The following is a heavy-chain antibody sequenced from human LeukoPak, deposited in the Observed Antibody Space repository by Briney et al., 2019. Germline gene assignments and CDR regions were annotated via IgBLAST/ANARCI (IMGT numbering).Heavy chain of an antibody. CDR3: ARDLGYGDPLYYFDY. D-gene: IGHD4-17*01. CDR1: GFTFSSYG. J-gene: IGHJ4*02. V-gene: IGHV3-23*01. Sequence: GGSLRLSCAASGFTFSSYGMSWVRQAPGKGLEWVSAISGSGGSTYYADSVKGRFTISRDNSKNTLYLQMNSLRAEDTAVYYCARDLGYGDPLYYFDYWGQGTLVTVSS. CDR2: ISGSGGST.